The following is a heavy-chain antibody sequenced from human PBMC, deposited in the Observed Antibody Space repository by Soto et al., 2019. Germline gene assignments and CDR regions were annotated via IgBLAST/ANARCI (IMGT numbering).Heavy chain of an antibody. CDR2: IWYDGSNK. V-gene: IGHV3-33*01. CDR1: GFTFSSYG. D-gene: IGHD1-1*01. Sequence: QVQLVESGGGVVQPGRSLRLSCAASGFTFSSYGMHWVRQAPGKGLEWVAVIWYDGSNKYYADSVKGRFTISRDNSKNTLYLQMNRLRAKDTAVYYCARGGRGHWNDVGFDYWGQGTLVTVSS. CDR3: ARGGRGHWNDVGFDY. J-gene: IGHJ4*02.